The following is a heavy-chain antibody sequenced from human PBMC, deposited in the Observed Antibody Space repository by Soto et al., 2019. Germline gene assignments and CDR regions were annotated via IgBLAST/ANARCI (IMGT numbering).Heavy chain of an antibody. V-gene: IGHV3-33*01. Sequence: QVQLVESGGGVVQPGRSLRLSCAASGFTFSSYGMHWVRQAPGKGLEWVAVIWYDGSNKYYADSVKGRFTISRDNSKNTLYLQMNSLRADDTAVYYCARDLGYCSGGSCYSGAFDIWGQGTMVTVSS. D-gene: IGHD2-15*01. CDR1: GFTFSSYG. CDR2: IWYDGSNK. CDR3: ARDLGYCSGGSCYSGAFDI. J-gene: IGHJ3*02.